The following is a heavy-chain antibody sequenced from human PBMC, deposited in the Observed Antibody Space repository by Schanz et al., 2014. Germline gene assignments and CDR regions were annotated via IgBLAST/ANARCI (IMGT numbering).Heavy chain of an antibody. CDR2: IRYDGRNK. Sequence: QVQLVESGGGVVQPGRSLRLSCAASGFTFSKYGVHWVRQAPGKGLEWVAVIRYDGRNKNFVESVKGRFTISRDNSNNTVYLQMNTLRAEDTAVYYCAKDHAGSDILTALGNWGQGTLVTVSS. V-gene: IGHV3-33*06. J-gene: IGHJ4*02. D-gene: IGHD3-9*01. CDR3: AKDHAGSDILTALGN. CDR1: GFTFSKYG.